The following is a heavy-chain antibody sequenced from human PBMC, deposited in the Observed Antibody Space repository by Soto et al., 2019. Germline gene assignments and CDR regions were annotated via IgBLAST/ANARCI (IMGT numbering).Heavy chain of an antibody. V-gene: IGHV3-23*01. CDR1: GFTFSSYA. Sequence: EVQVLESGGGLVQPGGSLRLSCAASGFTFSSYAMSWVRQAPGKGLEWVSSISGSGGDTHYADSVKGRFTISRDNSKNTLYLQMNSLRDEDTAVYYCAKRSSGYYYPFDYWGQGTLVTVSS. CDR2: ISGSGGDT. CDR3: AKRSSGYYYPFDY. D-gene: IGHD3-22*01. J-gene: IGHJ4*02.